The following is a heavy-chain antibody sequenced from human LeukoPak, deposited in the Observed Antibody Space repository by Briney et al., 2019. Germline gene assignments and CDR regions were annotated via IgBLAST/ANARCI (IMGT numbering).Heavy chain of an antibody. CDR3: ARSPYDSSGYHFDY. V-gene: IGHV1-8*01. CDR1: GYTFTSYD. Sequence: ASVKVSCKASGYTFTSYDINWVRQATGQGLEWTGWMNPNSGNTGYAQKFQGRVTMTRNTSISTAYKELSSLRSEDTAVYYCARSPYDSSGYHFDYWGQGTLVTVSS. J-gene: IGHJ4*02. D-gene: IGHD3-22*01. CDR2: MNPNSGNT.